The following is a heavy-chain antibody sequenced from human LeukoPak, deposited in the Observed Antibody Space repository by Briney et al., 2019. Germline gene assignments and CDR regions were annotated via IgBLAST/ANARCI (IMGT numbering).Heavy chain of an antibody. CDR2: ISFSGST. D-gene: IGHD5-24*01. CDR3: TRDRRDGYNYVDI. CDR1: GGSLSSHY. J-gene: IGHJ4*02. Sequence: SETLSLTCTVSGGSLSSHYWSWIRQPPGKGLEWIAFISFSGSTDYNPSLKSRVTISVDTSKNQFSLKLSSVTAADTAVYYCTRDRRDGYNYVDIWGQGTLVTVSS. V-gene: IGHV4-59*11.